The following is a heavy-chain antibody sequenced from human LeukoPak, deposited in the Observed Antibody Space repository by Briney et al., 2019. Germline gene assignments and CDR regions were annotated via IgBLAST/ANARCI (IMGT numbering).Heavy chain of an antibody. D-gene: IGHD3-22*01. J-gene: IGHJ3*02. CDR2: INPSGGST. Sequence: ASVKVSCKASGYTFTSYYMHWVRQAPGQGLEWMGIINPSGGSTSYAQKFQGRVTMTRDTSTSTVYMELSSLRSEDTAVYYCARGGFPTYYDTPPPHAFDIWGQGTMVTVSS. V-gene: IGHV1-46*01. CDR1: GYTFTSYY. CDR3: ARGGFPTYYDTPPPHAFDI.